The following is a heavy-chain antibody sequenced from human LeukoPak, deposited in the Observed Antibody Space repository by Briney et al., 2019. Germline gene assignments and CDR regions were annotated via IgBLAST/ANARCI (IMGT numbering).Heavy chain of an antibody. Sequence: GASVKVSCQTSGYTFTNYGIAWVRQAPGHGLEWMGWISTYNGHTNYAQKLQGRVTMTIDTSTSTAYMELRSLRSDDTAVYYCARAGHRRYYYDNGYDYWGQGTLVTVSS. CDR3: ARAGHRRYYYDNGYDY. CDR2: ISTYNGHT. D-gene: IGHD3-22*01. J-gene: IGHJ4*02. V-gene: IGHV1-18*01. CDR1: GYTFTNYG.